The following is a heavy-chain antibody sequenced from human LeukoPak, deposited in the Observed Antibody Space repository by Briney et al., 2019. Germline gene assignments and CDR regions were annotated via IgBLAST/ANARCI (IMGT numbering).Heavy chain of an antibody. CDR2: IRYDGSNK. Sequence: GGSLRLSCAASGFTFSSYGMHWVRQAPGKGLEWVAFIRYDGSNKYYADSVKGRFTISRDNSKNTLYLQMNSLRAEDTAVYYCAKGPVLFNRQLQIDYWGQGTLVTVSS. CDR3: AKGPVLFNRQLQIDY. V-gene: IGHV3-30*02. J-gene: IGHJ4*02. D-gene: IGHD2/OR15-2a*01. CDR1: GFTFSSYG.